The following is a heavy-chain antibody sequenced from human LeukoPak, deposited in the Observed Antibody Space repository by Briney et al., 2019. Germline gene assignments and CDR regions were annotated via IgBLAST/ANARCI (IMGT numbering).Heavy chain of an antibody. Sequence: AGVSLRLSCAASGFTFSSYSMNWVRQAPGKGLEWVSSISSRSGYTYDADSVKGRFTISRDNAKNSLYLQMNSLRAEDTAVYYCARVVPDTPYYYYGMDVWGQGITVTVSS. V-gene: IGHV3-21*01. CDR2: ISSRSGYT. J-gene: IGHJ6*02. CDR1: GFTFSSYS. CDR3: ARVVPDTPYYYYGMDV. D-gene: IGHD2-15*01.